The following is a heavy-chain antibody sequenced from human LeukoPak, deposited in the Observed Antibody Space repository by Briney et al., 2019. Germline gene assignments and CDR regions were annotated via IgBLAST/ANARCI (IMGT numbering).Heavy chain of an antibody. Sequence: HPGGSLRLSCAASGFTFSGSAMHWVRQASGKGLEWVGRIRNKANSYATAYAASVKGRFTLSRDDSKNTAYLQMNSLQTEDTAVYYCTRLGSDCSAGGCVADGRWGQGTLVTVSS. V-gene: IGHV3-73*01. J-gene: IGHJ4*02. CDR2: IRNKANSYAT. D-gene: IGHD2-15*01. CDR1: GFTFSGSA. CDR3: TRLGSDCSAGGCVADGR.